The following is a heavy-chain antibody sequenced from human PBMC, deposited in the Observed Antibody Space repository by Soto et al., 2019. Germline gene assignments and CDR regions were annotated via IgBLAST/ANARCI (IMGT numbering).Heavy chain of an antibody. D-gene: IGHD3-10*01. J-gene: IGHJ4*02. V-gene: IGHV3-15*07. CDR1: GFTFTNAW. CDR2: IKSRSDGGTT. CDR3: TSGQPMTLVRGLDY. Sequence: GGSLRLSCVASGFTFTNAWMNWVRQAPGKGLEWVGRIKSRSDGGTTDYAAPVKGRFTISRDDSKNLLSLQMSSLETEDTAVYYCTSGQPMTLVRGLDYWGQGTLVTVSS.